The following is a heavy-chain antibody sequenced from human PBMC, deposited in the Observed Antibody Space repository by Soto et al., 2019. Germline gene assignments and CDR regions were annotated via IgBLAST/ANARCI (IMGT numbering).Heavy chain of an antibody. D-gene: IGHD3-9*01. Sequence: SETQSLTSAVYGGYFRCYYWSWIRQPPGKGLEWIGEINHSGSTNYNPSLKSRVTISVDTSKNQFSLKLSSVTAADTAVYYCARGLQYFDWLFYYGMDVWGQGTTVTVSS. CDR3: ARGLQYFDWLFYYGMDV. CDR1: GGYFRCYY. CDR2: INHSGST. J-gene: IGHJ6*02. V-gene: IGHV4-34*01.